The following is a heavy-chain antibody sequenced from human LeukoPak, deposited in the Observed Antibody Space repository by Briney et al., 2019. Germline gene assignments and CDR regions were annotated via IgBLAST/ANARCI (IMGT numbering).Heavy chain of an antibody. J-gene: IGHJ4*02. CDR2: IYSGGST. CDR3: ARDYSGFFDY. CDR1: GFTFNNYA. Sequence: GGSLRLSCAGSGFTFNNYAMSWVRRAPRKGLEWVSVIYSGGSTYYADSVKGRFTISRDNSKNTLYLQMNSLRAEDTAVYYCARDYSGFFDYWGQGTLVTVSS. V-gene: IGHV3-53*01. D-gene: IGHD1-26*01.